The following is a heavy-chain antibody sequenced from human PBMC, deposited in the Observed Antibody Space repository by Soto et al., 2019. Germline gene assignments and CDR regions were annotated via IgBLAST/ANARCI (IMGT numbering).Heavy chain of an antibody. J-gene: IGHJ5*02. CDR1: GYTFTSYG. CDR2: ISAYNGNT. Sequence: ASVKVSCKASGYTFTSYGISWVRQAPGQGLEWMGWISAYNGNTNYAQKLQGRVTMTTDTSTSTAYMELRSLRSDDTAVYYCARAVPGDTIVATRNWFDPWGQGTQVTVYS. V-gene: IGHV1-18*01. D-gene: IGHD5-12*01. CDR3: ARAVPGDTIVATRNWFDP.